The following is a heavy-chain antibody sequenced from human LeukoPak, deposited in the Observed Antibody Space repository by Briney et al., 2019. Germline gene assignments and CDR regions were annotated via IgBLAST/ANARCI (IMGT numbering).Heavy chain of an antibody. V-gene: IGHV3-66*01. J-gene: IGHJ4*02. CDR2: IYSGGST. D-gene: IGHD1-26*01. Sequence: PGGSLRLSCAASGFTFSTYSMNWVRQAPGKGLEWVSVIYSGGSTYYADSVKGRFTISRDNSKNTLYLQMNSLRAEDTAVYYCARWDLYWYYFDYWGQGTLVTVSS. CDR1: GFTFSTYS. CDR3: ARWDLYWYYFDY.